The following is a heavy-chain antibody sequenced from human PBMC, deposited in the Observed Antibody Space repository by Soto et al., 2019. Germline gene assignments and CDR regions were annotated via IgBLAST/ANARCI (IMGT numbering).Heavy chain of an antibody. D-gene: IGHD2-15*01. CDR1: GFTFSSYG. CDR2: IWCDGSNK. J-gene: IGHJ6*02. CDR3: ARDSGMTRVGYGMDD. Sequence: QVRLVESGGGVVQPGRSLRLSCAASGFTFSSYGMLRVRQAPGKGLEWGAVIWCDGSNKYYADSVKGRFTISRDNSKNTLYLQMNSLRAEDMAVYYCARDSGMTRVGYGMDDWGQGTTVTVSS. V-gene: IGHV3-33*01.